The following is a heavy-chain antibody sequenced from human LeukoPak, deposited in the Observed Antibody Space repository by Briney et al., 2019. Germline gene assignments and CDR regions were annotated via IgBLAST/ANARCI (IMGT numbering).Heavy chain of an antibody. Sequence: PSETLSLTCAVYGGSFSGYYWSWIRQPPGKGLEWIGEINHSGSTNYNPSLKSRVTISVDTSKNQFSLKLSSVTAADTAVYYCARTVRYFDWSRARYNWFDPWGQGTLVTVSS. CDR3: ARTVRYFDWSRARYNWFDP. V-gene: IGHV4-34*01. CDR1: GGSFSGYY. CDR2: INHSGST. J-gene: IGHJ5*02. D-gene: IGHD3-9*01.